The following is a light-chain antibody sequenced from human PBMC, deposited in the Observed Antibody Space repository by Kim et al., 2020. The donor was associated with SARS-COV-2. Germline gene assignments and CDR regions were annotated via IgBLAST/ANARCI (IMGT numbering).Light chain of an antibody. CDR3: SAWDSSLSAWV. CDR2: RDN. CDR1: SNNVGNQG. J-gene: IGLJ3*02. V-gene: IGLV10-54*01. Sequence: QTATRTCTGNSNNVGNQGAAWLQQHQGQPPKLLSYRDNNRPSGISERLSASRSGNTASLTITGLQPEDEADYYCSAWDSSLSAWVFGGGTQLTVL.